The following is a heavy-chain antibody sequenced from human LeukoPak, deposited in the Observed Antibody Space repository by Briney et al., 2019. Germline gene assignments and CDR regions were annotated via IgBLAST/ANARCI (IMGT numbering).Heavy chain of an antibody. CDR3: ATVLLWFGELLSRDY. CDR1: GFTFSSYG. J-gene: IGHJ4*02. Sequence: PGGSLRLSCAASGFTFSSYGMSWVRQAPGKGLEWVSAISGSGGSTYYADSVKGRFTISRDNSKNTLYLQMNSLRAEDTAVYYCATVLLWFGELLSRDYWGQGTLVTVSS. D-gene: IGHD3-10*01. V-gene: IGHV3-23*01. CDR2: ISGSGGST.